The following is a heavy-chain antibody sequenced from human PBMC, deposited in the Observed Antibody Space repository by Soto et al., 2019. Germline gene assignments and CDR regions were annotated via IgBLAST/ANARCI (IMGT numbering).Heavy chain of an antibody. D-gene: IGHD4-17*01. CDR3: ARSRTTVTPSGFQH. Sequence: NPSETLSLTCTVSGGSISSYYWSWIRQPPGKGLEWIGYIYYSGSTNYNPSLKSRVTISVDTSKNQFSLKLSSVTAADTAVYYCARSRTTVTPSGFQHWGQGTLITVS. V-gene: IGHV4-59*01. CDR2: IYYSGST. CDR1: GGSISSYY. J-gene: IGHJ1*01.